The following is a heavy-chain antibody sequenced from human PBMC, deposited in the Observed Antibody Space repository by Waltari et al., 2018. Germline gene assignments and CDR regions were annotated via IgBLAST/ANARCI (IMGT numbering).Heavy chain of an antibody. CDR1: GGTFSSYA. J-gene: IGHJ4*02. CDR3: ARGYRNIYYDSSGYQMGY. V-gene: IGHV1-69*13. D-gene: IGHD3-22*01. Sequence: QVQLVQSGAEGKKPGSSVKVSCKASGGTFSSYAISWVRTAPGQGLEWMGGIIPIFGTANYAQKFQGRVTITADESTSTAYMELSSLRSEDTAVYYCARGYRNIYYDSSGYQMGYWGQGTLVTVSS. CDR2: IIPIFGTA.